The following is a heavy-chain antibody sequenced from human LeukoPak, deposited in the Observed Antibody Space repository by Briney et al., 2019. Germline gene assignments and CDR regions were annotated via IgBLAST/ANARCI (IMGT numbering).Heavy chain of an antibody. D-gene: IGHD3-22*01. Sequence: ASVKVSCKASGGTFSSYAISWVRQAPGQGLEWMGRIIPIFGIANYAQKFQGRVTITADKSTSTAYMELSSLRSEDTAVYYCARVSSDSSGYYPYYFDYWGLGTLVTVSS. V-gene: IGHV1-69*04. CDR1: GGTFSSYA. CDR3: ARVSSDSSGYYPYYFDY. J-gene: IGHJ4*02. CDR2: IIPIFGIA.